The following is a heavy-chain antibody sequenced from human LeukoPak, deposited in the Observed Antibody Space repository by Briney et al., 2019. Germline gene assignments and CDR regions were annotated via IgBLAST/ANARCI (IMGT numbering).Heavy chain of an antibody. CDR3: ARDSMTTVTSFGY. CDR2: IIPILGIA. J-gene: IGHJ4*02. Sequence: GASVKVSCKASGGTFSSYAISWVRQAPGQGLEWMGRIIPILGIANYAQKFQGRVTITADKSTSTAYMELSSLRSEDTAVYYCARDSMTTVTSFGYWGQGTLVTVSS. CDR1: GGTFSSYA. V-gene: IGHV1-69*04. D-gene: IGHD4-17*01.